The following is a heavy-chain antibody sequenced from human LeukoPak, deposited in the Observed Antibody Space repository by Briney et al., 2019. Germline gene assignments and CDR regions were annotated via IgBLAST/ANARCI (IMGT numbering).Heavy chain of an antibody. CDR3: ARVIIWFGELLSSHFDY. J-gene: IGHJ4*02. CDR2: IKQDGSEK. Sequence: GGSLRLSCAASGSTFSSYWMSWVRQAPGKGLEWVANIKQDGSEKYYVDSVKGRFTISRDNAKNSLYLQMNSLRAEDTAVYYCARVIIWFGELLSSHFDYWGQGTLVTVSS. D-gene: IGHD3-10*01. V-gene: IGHV3-7*01. CDR1: GSTFSSYW.